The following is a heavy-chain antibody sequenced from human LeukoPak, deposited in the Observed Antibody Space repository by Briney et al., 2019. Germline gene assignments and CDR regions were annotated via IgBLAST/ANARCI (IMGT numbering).Heavy chain of an antibody. Sequence: SETLSLTCTVSGGSISSNNWWSWVRQPPGKGLEWIGVMCHSGYINYNPSLKSRATISVDKSKNQFSLKLNCVTAADTAVYYCARDVGARLPGYWGQGILVTVSS. J-gene: IGHJ4*02. CDR3: ARDVGARLPGY. CDR1: GGSISSNNW. V-gene: IGHV4-4*02. CDR2: MCHSGYI. D-gene: IGHD6-6*01.